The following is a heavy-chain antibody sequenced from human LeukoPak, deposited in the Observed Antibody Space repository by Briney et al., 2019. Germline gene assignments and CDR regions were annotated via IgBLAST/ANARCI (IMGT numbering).Heavy chain of an antibody. Sequence: RPGGSLRLSCAASGFTFTNCWMSWVRQAPGKGLEWVANIKQDGSEKYYVDSVEGRFTISRDNAKNSLSLQMNSLSGEDTAVYYCVRALGSSSADYWGQGTLVTVSS. D-gene: IGHD6-6*01. CDR3: VRALGSSSADY. CDR1: GFTFTNCW. CDR2: IKQDGSEK. J-gene: IGHJ4*02. V-gene: IGHV3-7*01.